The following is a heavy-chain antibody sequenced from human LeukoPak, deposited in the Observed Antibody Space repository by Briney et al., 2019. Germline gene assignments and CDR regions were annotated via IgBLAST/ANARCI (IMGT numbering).Heavy chain of an antibody. CDR1: GGSIGSYY. D-gene: IGHD3-10*01. Sequence: PSETLSLTCTVSGGSIGSYYWSWIRQPPGKGLEWIGYIYYSGRTNYNPSLKSRVTISVDTSKNQFALKLSSVTAADTAVYYCARGIRSITMVRGVPRNSYGMDVWGQGTTVTASS. V-gene: IGHV4-59*01. CDR3: ARGIRSITMVRGVPRNSYGMDV. CDR2: IYYSGRT. J-gene: IGHJ6*02.